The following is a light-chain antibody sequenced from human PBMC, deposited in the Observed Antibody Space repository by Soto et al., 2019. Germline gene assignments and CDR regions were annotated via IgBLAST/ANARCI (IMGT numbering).Light chain of an antibody. CDR3: ETWDSNSYVV. Sequence: QSVLTQSSSASASLGSSVKLTCTLSSGHSSYIIAWHQQQPGKAPRYLMKLEGSGSYNKGSGVPDRFSGSSSGADRYLTISNLQSEDEADYYCETWDSNSYVVFGAGTKLTVL. CDR1: SGHSSYI. CDR2: LEGSGSY. J-gene: IGLJ2*01. V-gene: IGLV4-60*03.